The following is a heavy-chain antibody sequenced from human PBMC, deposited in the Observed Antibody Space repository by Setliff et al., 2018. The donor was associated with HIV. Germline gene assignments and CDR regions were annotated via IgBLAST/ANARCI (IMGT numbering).Heavy chain of an antibody. D-gene: IGHD1-26*01. CDR2: IGGSTGST. V-gene: IGHV3-23*01. J-gene: IGHJ6*02. Sequence: QPGGSLRLSCAASGFTFSSYSMNWVRQAPGKGLEWVSAIGGSTGSTYYADSVKGRFTISTDNSKNTLYLQMNSLRAEDTAVYYCAKPLTQWGVSPYRYAVDVWGQGTTVTVSS. CDR3: AKPLTQWGVSPYRYAVDV. CDR1: GFTFSSYS.